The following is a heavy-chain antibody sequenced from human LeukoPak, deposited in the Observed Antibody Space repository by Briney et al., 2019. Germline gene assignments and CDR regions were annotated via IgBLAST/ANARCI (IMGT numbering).Heavy chain of an antibody. CDR2: ISGSGDNT. J-gene: IGHJ4*02. CDR1: GFTFSSYA. Sequence: GGSLRLSCAASGFTFSSYAMSWVRQAPGKGLEWVSGISGSGDNTYYADSVKGRFTISRDNSKNTLYVQVNSLGTEDTAAYYCAKGSYYDSSGSFYFDYWGQGTLVTVFS. V-gene: IGHV3-23*01. CDR3: AKGSYYDSSGSFYFDY. D-gene: IGHD3-22*01.